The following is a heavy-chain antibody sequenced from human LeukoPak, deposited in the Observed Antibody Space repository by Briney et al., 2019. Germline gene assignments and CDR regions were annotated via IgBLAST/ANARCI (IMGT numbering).Heavy chain of an antibody. Sequence: GGSLRLSCAASGFTFSTYWMHWVRQVPGKGLMWVARISQDGSDTTYADSVEGRFTISRDNAKNTLYLQMNSLRAEDTAVYSCTRAAEQRPIDRWGQGALVTVSS. J-gene: IGHJ5*02. V-gene: IGHV3-74*01. D-gene: IGHD6-25*01. CDR2: ISQDGSDT. CDR3: TRAAEQRPIDR. CDR1: GFTFSTYW.